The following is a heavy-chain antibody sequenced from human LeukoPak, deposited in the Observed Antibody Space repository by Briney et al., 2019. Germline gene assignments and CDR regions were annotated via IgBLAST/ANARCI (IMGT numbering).Heavy chain of an antibody. CDR2: IYSGGST. V-gene: IGHV3-66*01. CDR3: AKDRLITMIVVVINFFDY. J-gene: IGHJ4*02. Sequence: GGSLRLSCAASEFSVGSNYMTWVRQAPGKGLEWVSLIYSGGSTYYADSVKGRFTISRDNSKNTLYLQMNSLRAEDTAVYYCAKDRLITMIVVVINFFDYWGQGTLVTVSS. CDR1: EFSVGSNY. D-gene: IGHD3-22*01.